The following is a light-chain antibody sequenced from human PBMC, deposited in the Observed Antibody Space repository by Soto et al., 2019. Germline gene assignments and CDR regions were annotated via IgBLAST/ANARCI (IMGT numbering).Light chain of an antibody. V-gene: IGLV2-8*01. Sequence: QSSLTQPPSASGSPGQSVTISCTGTSSDVGGYNYGSWYQHHPGKAPKLMIYEVSKRPSGVPDRFSGSKSGNTASLTVSGLQVEDEAEYFCSSYAGSPYGFGTGTKLTVL. CDR2: EVS. CDR1: SSDVGGYNY. CDR3: SSYAGSPYG. J-gene: IGLJ1*01.